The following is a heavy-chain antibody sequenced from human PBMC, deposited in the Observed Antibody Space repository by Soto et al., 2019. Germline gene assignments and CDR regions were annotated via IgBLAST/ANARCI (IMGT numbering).Heavy chain of an antibody. V-gene: IGHV3-30*18. CDR1: GFTFSSYG. CDR3: AKDPDRDYYFDY. D-gene: IGHD3-22*01. CDR2: ISYDGSNK. Sequence: GGSLRLSCAASGFTFSSYGMHWVRQAPGKGLEWVAVISYDGSNKYYADSVKGRFTISRDNSKNTLYLQMNSLRAEDTAVYYCAKDPDRDYYFDYWGQGTLVTVSS. J-gene: IGHJ4*02.